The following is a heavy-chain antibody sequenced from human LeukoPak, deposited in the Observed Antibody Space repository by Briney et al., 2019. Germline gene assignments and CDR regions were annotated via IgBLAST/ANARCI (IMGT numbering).Heavy chain of an antibody. CDR2: ISYDGNNK. CDR3: ARDPKGGFSYGWGAFDI. V-gene: IGHV3-30-3*01. D-gene: IGHD5-18*01. CDR1: GFTFSSHA. Sequence: GGSLRLSCAASGFTFSSHAMHWVRQAPGKGLEWVAIISYDGNNKYYADSVRGRFIISRDNSKNTLYLQMNSLRAEDTAIYYCARDPKGGFSYGWGAFDIWGQGTMVTVSS. J-gene: IGHJ3*02.